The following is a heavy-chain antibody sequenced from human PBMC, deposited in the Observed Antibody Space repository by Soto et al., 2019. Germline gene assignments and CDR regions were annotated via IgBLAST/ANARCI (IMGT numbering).Heavy chain of an antibody. CDR3: ARDPGYDTSGYAYDY. D-gene: IGHD3-22*01. V-gene: IGHV3-53*01. CDR1: GFTVSSNY. Sequence: EVQLVESGGSLIQPGGSLRLSCAASGFTVSSNYMSWVRQAPGKGLEWVSVIYSGGTTYYADSVKGRFTISRDNSKNTLYLQRNSLRAEDTAVYYCARDPGYDTSGYAYDYWGQGTLVTVSS. CDR2: IYSGGTT. J-gene: IGHJ4*02.